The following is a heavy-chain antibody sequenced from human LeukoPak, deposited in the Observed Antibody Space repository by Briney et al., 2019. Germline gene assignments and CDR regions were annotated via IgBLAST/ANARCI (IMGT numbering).Heavy chain of an antibody. CDR2: IYHSGST. CDR3: ARDGGYSYGPNWFDP. J-gene: IGHJ5*02. CDR1: GGSISSYY. V-gene: IGHV4-59*12. Sequence: SETLSLTCTVSGGSISSYYWSWIRQPPGEGLEWIGYIYHSGSTYYNPSLKSRVTISVDRSKNQFSLKLSSVTAADTAVYYCARDGGYSYGPNWFDPWGQGTLVTVSS. D-gene: IGHD5-18*01.